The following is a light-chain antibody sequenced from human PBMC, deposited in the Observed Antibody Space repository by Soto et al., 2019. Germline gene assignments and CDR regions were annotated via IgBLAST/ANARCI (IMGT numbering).Light chain of an antibody. J-gene: IGKJ2*01. V-gene: IGKV1-27*01. Sequence: DIQMTQSPSSLSASVGDRVTITCRASQGISNYLAWYQQKPGKVPKLLIYAASTLQSGVPSRFSGSGSGTDFTLTISSHKPEDVATDYCQKYNSAPYTFGQGTKLEIK. CDR2: AAS. CDR1: QGISNY. CDR3: QKYNSAPYT.